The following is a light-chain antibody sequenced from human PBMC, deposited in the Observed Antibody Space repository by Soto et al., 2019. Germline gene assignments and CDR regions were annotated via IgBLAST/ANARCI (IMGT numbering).Light chain of an antibody. J-gene: IGKJ1*01. V-gene: IGKV1-39*01. CDR2: AAS. CDR1: QTVNNY. Sequence: DIQMTQSPSSLSASVGDRITITCRASQTVNNYLNWYQHKPGQAPKLLIYAASRLHSGVPSRFSGSGSGTHFTLALRRVQPDDFASYFCHQSYDNPGTFGQGTKVDFK. CDR3: HQSYDNPGT.